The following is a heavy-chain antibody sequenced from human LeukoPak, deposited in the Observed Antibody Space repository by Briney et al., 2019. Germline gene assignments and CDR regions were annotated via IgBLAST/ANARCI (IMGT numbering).Heavy chain of an antibody. CDR1: GFTFSSYA. CDR2: ISYDGSNK. V-gene: IGHV3-30*04. J-gene: IGHJ4*02. D-gene: IGHD4-17*01. Sequence: GGSLRLSCAASGFTFSSYAMHWVRQAPGKGLEWVAVISYDGSNKYYADSVKGRFTISRDNSKNTLYLQMNSLRAEDTAVYYCARGGFMTTVTKFDYWGQGTLVTVFS. CDR3: ARGGFMTTVTKFDY.